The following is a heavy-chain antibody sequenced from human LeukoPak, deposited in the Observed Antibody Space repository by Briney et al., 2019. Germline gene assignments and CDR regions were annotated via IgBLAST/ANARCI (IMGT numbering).Heavy chain of an antibody. V-gene: IGHV4-30-2*01. CDR1: GGSISSGGYY. Sequence: SETLSLTCTVSGGSISSGGYYWSWIRQPPGKGLEWIGYIYHSGSTYYNPSLKSRVTISVDRSKNQFSLKLSSVTAADTAVYYCARDSAFSGHGHDYAFDIWGQGTMVTVSS. D-gene: IGHD1-26*01. J-gene: IGHJ3*02. CDR3: ARDSAFSGHGHDYAFDI. CDR2: IYHSGST.